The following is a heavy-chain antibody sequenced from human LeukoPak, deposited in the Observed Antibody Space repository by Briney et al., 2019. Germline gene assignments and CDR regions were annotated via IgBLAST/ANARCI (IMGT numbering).Heavy chain of an antibody. CDR2: ISYSGST. CDR3: ARGVHAATLHY. Sequence: SETPSLTCTVSGGSISSSSYYWGWIRQPPGKGLERIWSISYSGSTYYNPSLKSRVTISVDTSTNLFSMKLSSVTAPDTAVYCCARGVHAATLHYWGQGTLVTVSS. D-gene: IGHD2-15*01. V-gene: IGHV4-39*07. CDR1: GGSISSSSYY. J-gene: IGHJ4*02.